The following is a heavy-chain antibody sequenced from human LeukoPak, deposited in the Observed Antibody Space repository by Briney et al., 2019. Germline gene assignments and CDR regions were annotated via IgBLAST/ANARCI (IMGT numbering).Heavy chain of an antibody. Sequence: GGSLRLSCTASRFTFSSSSMNWVRQAPGKGLEWVSSISSTSSYIYYADSVKGRFTISRENAKNSVYLQMDNLRAGDTAVYYCVRESNDFLTGYYDYWGQGILVTVSS. D-gene: IGHD3-9*01. J-gene: IGHJ4*02. CDR1: RFTFSSSS. CDR3: VRESNDFLTGYYDY. V-gene: IGHV3-21*06. CDR2: ISSTSSYI.